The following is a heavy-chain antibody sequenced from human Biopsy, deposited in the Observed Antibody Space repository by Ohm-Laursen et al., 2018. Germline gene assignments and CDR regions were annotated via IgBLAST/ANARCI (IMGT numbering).Heavy chain of an antibody. CDR1: GFSLSNSGVG. D-gene: IGHD5-18*01. CDR2: IYWNNDK. V-gene: IGHV2-5*01. CDR3: AHARGYSYGYSYFDY. Sequence: TQTLTLARTFSGFSLSNSGVGVAWIRQPPGKALEWLAIIYWNNDKHFSPSLRSRLTITKDTSRNQVVLTVTNMDPVDTATYSCAHARGYSYGYSYFDYWGQGTLVTVSS. J-gene: IGHJ4*02.